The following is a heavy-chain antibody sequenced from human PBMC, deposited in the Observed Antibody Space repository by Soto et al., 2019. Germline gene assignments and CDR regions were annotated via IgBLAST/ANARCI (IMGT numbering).Heavy chain of an antibody. V-gene: IGHV1-69*13. J-gene: IGHJ6*02. CDR3: ASDGGIAAAGTSYYYYGMDV. CDR2: IIPIFGTA. Sequence: SVKVSCKASGGTFSSYAISWVRQAPGQGLEWMGGIIPIFGTANYAQKFQGRVTITADESTSTAYMELSSLRSEDTAVYYCASDGGIAAAGTSYYYYGMDVWGQGTTVTVSS. D-gene: IGHD6-13*01. CDR1: GGTFSSYA.